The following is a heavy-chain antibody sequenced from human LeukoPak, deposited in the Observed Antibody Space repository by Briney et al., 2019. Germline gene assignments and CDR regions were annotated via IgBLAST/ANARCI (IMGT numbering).Heavy chain of an antibody. J-gene: IGHJ6*03. CDR1: GFTFSSYS. CDR3: AKDGEGSSWQNYYYYYYMDV. CDR2: IYSGGST. Sequence: GGSLRLSCAASGFTFSSYSMNWVRQAPGKGLEWVSVIYSGGSTYYADSVKGRFTISRDNSKNTLYLQMNSLRAKDTAVYYCAKDGEGSSWQNYYYYYYMDVWGKGTTVTVSS. V-gene: IGHV3-NL1*01. D-gene: IGHD6-13*01.